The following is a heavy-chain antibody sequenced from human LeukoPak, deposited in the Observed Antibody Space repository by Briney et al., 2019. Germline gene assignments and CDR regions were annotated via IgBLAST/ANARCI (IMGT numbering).Heavy chain of an antibody. CDR1: GFTFEDYG. D-gene: IGHD6-6*01. J-gene: IGHJ4*02. V-gene: IGHV3-20*04. Sequence: GGSLRLSCAAPGFTFEDYGMSWVRQAPGEGLEWVPGINWNGGSTGYADSVKGRFTISRDNAKNSRYLQMNSLRAEDTAVYYCARDFRSSSSFRFDYWGQGTLVTVSS. CDR3: ARDFRSSSSFRFDY. CDR2: INWNGGST.